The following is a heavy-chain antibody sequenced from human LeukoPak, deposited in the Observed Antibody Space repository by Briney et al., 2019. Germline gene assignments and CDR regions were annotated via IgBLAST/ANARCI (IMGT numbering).Heavy chain of an antibody. CDR2: IYSGGST. CDR1: GFTVSNNY. D-gene: IGHD2-21*01. J-gene: IGHJ5*02. CDR3: VRNSGELGA. Sequence: PGGSLRLSCAASGFTVSNNYMSWVRRAAGKGLEWVALIYSGGSTYYADSVKGRFTISRDNSKSTLHLQMNSLRAEDTAVYYCVRNSGELGAWGQGTLVTVSS. V-gene: IGHV3-53*01.